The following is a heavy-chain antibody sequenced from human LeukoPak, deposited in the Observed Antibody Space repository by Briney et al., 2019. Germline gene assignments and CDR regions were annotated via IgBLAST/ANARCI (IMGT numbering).Heavy chain of an antibody. V-gene: IGHV4-34*01. CDR2: INHSGST. J-gene: IGHJ4*02. D-gene: IGHD6-13*01. Sequence: SETLSLTCGVYGGSFSGYYWSWIRQPPGKGLEWIGEINHSGSTDYNPSLKSRVTISVDTSKNQFSLKLSSVTAADTAVYYCAREDIAATGAFGDWGQGTLVTVSS. CDR3: AREDIAATGAFGD. CDR1: GGSFSGYY.